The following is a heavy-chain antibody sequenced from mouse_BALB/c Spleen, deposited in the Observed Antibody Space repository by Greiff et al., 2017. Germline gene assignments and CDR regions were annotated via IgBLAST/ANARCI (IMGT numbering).Heavy chain of an antibody. CDR1: GYTFTSYW. Sequence: QVQLQQSGAELAKPGASVKMSCKASGYTFTSYWMHWVKQRPGQGLEWIGYINPSTGYTEYNQKFKDKATLTADKSSSTAYMQLSSLTPEDSAVYYCARAYYGNYLYWYFDVWGAGTTVTVSS. J-gene: IGHJ1*01. CDR2: INPSTGYT. V-gene: IGHV1-7*01. CDR3: ARAYYGNYLYWYFDV. D-gene: IGHD2-10*01.